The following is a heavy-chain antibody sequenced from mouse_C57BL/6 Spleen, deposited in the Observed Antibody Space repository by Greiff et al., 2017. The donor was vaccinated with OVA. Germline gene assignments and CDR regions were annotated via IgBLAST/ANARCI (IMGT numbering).Heavy chain of an antibody. J-gene: IGHJ1*03. CDR2: IDPSDSYT. CDR1: GYTFTSYW. CDR3: ARALYGSSPYWYFDV. V-gene: IGHV1-69*01. Sequence: QVQLQQPGAELVMPGASVKLSCKASGYTFTSYWMHWVKQRPGQGLEWIGEIDPSDSYTNYNQKFKGKSTLTVDKSSSTAYMQLSSLKSEDSAVYYWARALYGSSPYWYFDVWGTGTTVTVSS. D-gene: IGHD1-1*01.